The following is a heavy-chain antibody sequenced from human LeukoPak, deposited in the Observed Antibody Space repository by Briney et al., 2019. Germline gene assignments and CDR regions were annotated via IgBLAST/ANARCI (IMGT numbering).Heavy chain of an antibody. CDR2: IHHSGST. V-gene: IGHV4-34*01. J-gene: IGHJ5*02. D-gene: IGHD1-1*01. CDR1: GGSFSGYY. Sequence: PSETLSLTCAIYGGSFSGYYWSWIRQPPGKGLEWIGEIHHSGSTNYNPSLKSRVTISVDTSKNQFSLKLSSVTAADTAAYYCARVTGPNWFDPWGQGTLVTVSS. CDR3: ARVTGPNWFDP.